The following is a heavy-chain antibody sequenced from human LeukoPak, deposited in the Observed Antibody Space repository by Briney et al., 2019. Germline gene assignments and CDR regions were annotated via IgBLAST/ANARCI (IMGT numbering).Heavy chain of an antibody. Sequence: GASVKVSCKASGYTFTGYYMHWVRQAPGQGLEWMGWINPNSGGTNYAQKFQGRVTMTRDTSISTAYMELSRLRSDDTAVYYCARDWGVVVSAAIPIDYWGQGTLVTVSS. J-gene: IGHJ4*02. D-gene: IGHD2-2*01. CDR3: ARDWGVVVSAAIPIDY. V-gene: IGHV1-2*02. CDR1: GYTFTGYY. CDR2: INPNSGGT.